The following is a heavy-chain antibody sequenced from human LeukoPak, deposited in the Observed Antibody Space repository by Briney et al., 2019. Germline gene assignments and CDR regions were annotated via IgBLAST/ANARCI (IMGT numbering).Heavy chain of an antibody. J-gene: IGHJ6*02. CDR2: IKGDGSST. V-gene: IGHV3-74*01. Sequence: GGSLRLTCGASGFTLSGYWMHWVRQAPGKGLVWVSRIKGDGSSTSYAESVKGRFTISRDNAKNTLYLQMNSLRAEDTAVCYCAREWIQYYYYGMDVWGQGTTVTVSS. CDR3: AREWIQYYYYGMDV. D-gene: IGHD2-2*03. CDR1: GFTLSGYW.